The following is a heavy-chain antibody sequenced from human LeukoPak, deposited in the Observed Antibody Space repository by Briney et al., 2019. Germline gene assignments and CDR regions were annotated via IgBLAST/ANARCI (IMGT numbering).Heavy chain of an antibody. Sequence: GGSLRLSCAASGFTFDDYGMSWVRHAPGKGLEWVSGINWNGGSTGYADSVKGRFTISRDNAKNSLFLQMNSLRAEDTALYYCARVRYCSGGSCYSGAFDIWGQGTMVTVSS. J-gene: IGHJ3*02. V-gene: IGHV3-20*04. D-gene: IGHD2-15*01. CDR2: INWNGGST. CDR3: ARVRYCSGGSCYSGAFDI. CDR1: GFTFDDYG.